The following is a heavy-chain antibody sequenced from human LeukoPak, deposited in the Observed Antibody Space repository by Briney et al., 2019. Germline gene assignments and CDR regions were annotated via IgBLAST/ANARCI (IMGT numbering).Heavy chain of an antibody. CDR1: GLAIEEYA. V-gene: IGHV3-43D*03. J-gene: IGHJ4*02. CDR3: AKDSSGYYWDY. CDR2: ISWDGGST. D-gene: IGHD3-22*01. Sequence: GGCLRLSCGASGLAIEEYAVLWVPQATGKGLEWVSLISWDGGSTYYADSVKGRFTISRDNSKNSLYLQMNSLRAEDTALYYCAKDSSGYYWDYWGQGTLVTVSS.